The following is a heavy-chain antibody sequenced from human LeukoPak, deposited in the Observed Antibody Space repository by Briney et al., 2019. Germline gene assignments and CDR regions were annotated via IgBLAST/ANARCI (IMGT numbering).Heavy chain of an antibody. CDR2: ISSSSSYI. D-gene: IGHD4-17*01. Sequence: GGSLRLSCAASGFTFSSYSMNWVRQAPGKGLEWVSSISSSSSYIYYADSVKGRFTISRDNAKNSLYLQMNSLRAEDTAVYYCARGCAVTTYYYYGMDVWGKGTTVTVSS. CDR3: ARGCAVTTYYYYGMDV. CDR1: GFTFSSYS. V-gene: IGHV3-21*01. J-gene: IGHJ6*04.